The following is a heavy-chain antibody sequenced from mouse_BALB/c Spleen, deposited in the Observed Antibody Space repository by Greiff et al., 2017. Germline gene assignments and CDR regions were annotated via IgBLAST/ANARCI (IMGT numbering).Heavy chain of an antibody. CDR1: GFTFSSYA. V-gene: IGHV5-6-5*01. CDR3: ARGQDGFAY. CDR2: ISSGGST. J-gene: IGHJ3*01. Sequence: DVKLVESGGGLVKPGGSLKLSCAASGFTFSSYAMSWVRQTPEKRLEWVASISSGGSTYYPDSVKGRFTISRDNARNILYLQMSSLRSEDTAMYYCARGQDGFAYWGQGTLVTVSA.